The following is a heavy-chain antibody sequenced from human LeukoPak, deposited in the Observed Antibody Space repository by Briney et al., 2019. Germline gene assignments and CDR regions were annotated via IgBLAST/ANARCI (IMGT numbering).Heavy chain of an antibody. CDR1: GGSISSYY. D-gene: IGHD4-23*01. Sequence: SETLSLTCSVSGGSISSYYWSGIRQPPGKGLEWIGYIYSSGSTTYNPSLQSRVTMSVDTSKNQFSLTVTSVTAAGTAVYYCARTKRTPATDYFDYWGQGTLVTVSS. J-gene: IGHJ4*02. CDR2: IYSSGST. CDR3: ARTKRTPATDYFDY. V-gene: IGHV4-4*09.